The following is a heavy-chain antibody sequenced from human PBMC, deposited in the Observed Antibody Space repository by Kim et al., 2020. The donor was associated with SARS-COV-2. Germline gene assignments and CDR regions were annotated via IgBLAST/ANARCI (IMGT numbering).Heavy chain of an antibody. D-gene: IGHD2-2*01. V-gene: IGHV3-23*01. J-gene: IGHJ4*01. CDR1: GFTFSNYA. Sequence: GGSLRLSCTASGFTFSNYALNWVRQAPGKGLEWVSSISANGDTPYYAASVEGRFIISRDNSKNAVDLHMNSLRAEDTALYYCAKPRSTYCSSTTCNNFDYWVRGTLVTVSS. CDR3: AKPRSTYCSSTTCNNFDY. CDR2: ISANGDTP.